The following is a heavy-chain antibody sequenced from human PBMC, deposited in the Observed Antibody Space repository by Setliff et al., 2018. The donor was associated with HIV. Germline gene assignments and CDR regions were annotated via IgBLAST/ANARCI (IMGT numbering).Heavy chain of an antibody. CDR3: VRYIGAAAGYIDH. CDR1: GYSFNRYF. CDR2: IYPGDSDS. J-gene: IGHJ4*02. D-gene: IGHD6-25*01. V-gene: IGHV5-51*01. Sequence: GESLKISCKASGYSFNRYFIGWVRQMPGKGLEWVGFIYPGDSDSRYSPSFRGQVTISADKSTTTAYLDWARLKAPDTAMYYCVRYIGAAAGYIDHWGQGTLVTVSS.